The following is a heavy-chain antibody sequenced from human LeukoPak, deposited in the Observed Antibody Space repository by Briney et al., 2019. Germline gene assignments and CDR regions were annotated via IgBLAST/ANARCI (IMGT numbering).Heavy chain of an antibody. D-gene: IGHD6-13*01. CDR2: IYYSGST. Sequence: SETLSLTCTVSGGSISSYYWSWIRQPPGKGLEWIGYIYYSGSTNYNPSLKSRVTISVGTSKNQFSLKLSSVTAADTAVYYCARSRGYSSSWWYYFDYWGQGTLVTVSS. J-gene: IGHJ4*02. V-gene: IGHV4-59*01. CDR3: ARSRGYSSSWWYYFDY. CDR1: GGSISSYY.